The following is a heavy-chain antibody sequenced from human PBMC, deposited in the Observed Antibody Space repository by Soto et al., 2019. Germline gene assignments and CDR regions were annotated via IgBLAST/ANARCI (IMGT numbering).Heavy chain of an antibody. CDR1: GYTFASYG. CDR3: ARDLCSTTSCYYYGMDV. J-gene: IGHJ6*02. Sequence: ASVKVSCKASGYTFASYGLSWVRQAPGQGTEWMGWINTYSGNTNTAQNLQGRVTMTKDTSTSTAYMELRSLRSDDTAVYYCARDLCSTTSCYYYGMDVWGQGTTVTVSS. D-gene: IGHD2-2*01. CDR2: INTYSGNT. V-gene: IGHV1-18*04.